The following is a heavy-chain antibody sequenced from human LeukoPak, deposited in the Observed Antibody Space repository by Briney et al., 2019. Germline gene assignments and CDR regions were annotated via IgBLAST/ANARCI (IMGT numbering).Heavy chain of an antibody. CDR2: ISAYNGNT. Sequence: ASVKVSCKASGYTFTNFGISWVRQAPGQGLEWMGWISAYNGNTNYAQKLQGRVTMTTDTSTSTAYMELSRLRSDDTAFYYCARIRYCGGISCYYIDYWGQGTLVTVSA. CDR3: ARIRYCGGISCYYIDY. J-gene: IGHJ4*02. D-gene: IGHD2-2*01. V-gene: IGHV1-18*01. CDR1: GYTFTNFG.